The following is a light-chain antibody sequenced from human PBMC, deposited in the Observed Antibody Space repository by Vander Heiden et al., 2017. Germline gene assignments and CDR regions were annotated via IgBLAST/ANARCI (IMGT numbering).Light chain of an antibody. V-gene: IGKV1-5*03. CDR1: QSISNW. Sequence: DIQMTQSPSTLSASVGDRVTITCRASQSISNWLAWYQQKPGKAPKLLIYKASSLESGVPSRFSGSGSGTEFTLTISSLQPDDFATYYCQQYNSYSFTFGPGTKADIK. CDR3: QQYNSYSFT. CDR2: KAS. J-gene: IGKJ3*01.